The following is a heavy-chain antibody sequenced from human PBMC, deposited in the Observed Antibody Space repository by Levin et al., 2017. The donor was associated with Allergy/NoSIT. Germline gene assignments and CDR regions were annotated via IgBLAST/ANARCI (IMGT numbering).Heavy chain of an antibody. CDR1: GGSFSGYY. J-gene: IGHJ4*02. D-gene: IGHD6-6*01. Sequence: PSETLSLTCAVYGGSFSGYYWSWIRQPPGKGLEWIGEINHSGSTNYNPSLKSRVTISVDTSKNQFSLKLSSVTAADTAVYYCATEYSSSGFDYWGQGTLVTVSS. CDR3: ATEYSSSGFDY. CDR2: INHSGST. V-gene: IGHV4-34*01.